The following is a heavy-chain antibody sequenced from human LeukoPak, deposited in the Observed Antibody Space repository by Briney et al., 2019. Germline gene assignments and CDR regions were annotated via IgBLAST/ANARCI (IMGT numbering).Heavy chain of an antibody. V-gene: IGHV3-21*01. D-gene: IGHD3-16*01. CDR3: ARDLLSSLGWFDP. J-gene: IGHJ5*02. CDR2: ISSSSSYI. CDR1: GFTFSSYS. Sequence: PGGSLRLSCAASGFTFSSYSMNWVRQAPGKGLEWVSSISSSSSYIYYADSVKGRFTISRDNAKNSLYLRMNSLRAEDTAVYYCARDLLSSLGWFDPWGQGTLVTVSS.